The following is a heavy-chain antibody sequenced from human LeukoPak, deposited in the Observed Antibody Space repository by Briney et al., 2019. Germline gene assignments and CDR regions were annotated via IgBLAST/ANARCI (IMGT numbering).Heavy chain of an antibody. V-gene: IGHV3-48*03. CDR2: ISSSGSTI. CDR3: ARNYYYDY. J-gene: IGHJ4*02. Sequence: PGGSLRLSCAASGFTFSSYEMNWVRQAPGKGLEWVSYISSSGSTIYCADSVKGRFTISRDNPKNTLYLQMNSLRAEDTAVYYCARNYYYDYWGQGTLVTVSS. CDR1: GFTFSSYE. D-gene: IGHD3-10*01.